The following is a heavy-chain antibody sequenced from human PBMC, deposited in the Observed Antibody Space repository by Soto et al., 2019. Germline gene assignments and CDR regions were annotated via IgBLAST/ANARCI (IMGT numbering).Heavy chain of an antibody. V-gene: IGHV1-69*01. CDR2: IIPIFGTA. Sequence: QVQLVQSGAEVKKPGSSVKVSCKASGGTFSSYAISWVRQAPGQGLEWMGGIIPIFGTANYAQKFQGRVTISADESTSTAYMELSSLRSEDTAVYYCARGDIVATPIDYYYYGMDVWGQGTTVTVSS. CDR3: ARGDIVATPIDYYYYGMDV. J-gene: IGHJ6*02. D-gene: IGHD5-12*01. CDR1: GGTFSSYA.